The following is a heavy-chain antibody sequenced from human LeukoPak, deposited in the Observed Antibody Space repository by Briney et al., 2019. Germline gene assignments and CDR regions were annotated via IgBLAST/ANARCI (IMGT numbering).Heavy chain of an antibody. CDR2: ISGSGGST. V-gene: IGHV3-23*01. Sequence: PGGSLRLSCAASGFTFSSYAMSWVRQAPGKGLEWVSAISGSGGSTYYADSVKGRFTISRDNSKNTLYLQMNSLRAEDTAVYYCAKRLDAALRLIYYFDYWGQGTLVTVSS. CDR3: AKRLDAALRLIYYFDY. D-gene: IGHD3-16*01. CDR1: GFTFSSYA. J-gene: IGHJ4*02.